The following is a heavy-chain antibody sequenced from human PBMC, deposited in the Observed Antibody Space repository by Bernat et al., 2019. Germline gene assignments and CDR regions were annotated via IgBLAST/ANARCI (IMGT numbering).Heavy chain of an antibody. J-gene: IGHJ3*02. D-gene: IGHD5-18*01. CDR2: ISAYNGDT. CDR1: GYTFTSYG. CDR3: ARDWVDTGYDPNAFDI. Sequence: QVQLVQSGAEVKKPGASVKVSCKASGYTFTSYGISWVRQAPGQGLEWMGWISAYNGDTNYAQKLQGRVTMTTDTSTSTAYMELRSLRSDDTAVYYCARDWVDTGYDPNAFDIWGQGTMVTVSS. V-gene: IGHV1-18*04.